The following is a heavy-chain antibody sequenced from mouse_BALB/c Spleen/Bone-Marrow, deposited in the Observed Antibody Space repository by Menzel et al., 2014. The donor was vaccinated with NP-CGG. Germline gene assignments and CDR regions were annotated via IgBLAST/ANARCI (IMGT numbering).Heavy chain of an antibody. V-gene: IGHV1S29*02. CDR1: GYPFXDYN. D-gene: IGHD1-1*01. J-gene: IGHJ2*01. CDR2: IYPHASDT. CDR3: VRAPPITSVVTRDY. Sequence: EVHLVESGPELVKPGASVKISCKASGYPFXDYNMHWVKQSHGKSLEWIGYIYPHASDTGYNQKFRNKATLTVDISSSTAYMVLRSLTSEDSAVYYCVRAPPITSVVTRDYWGQGTTLTVSS.